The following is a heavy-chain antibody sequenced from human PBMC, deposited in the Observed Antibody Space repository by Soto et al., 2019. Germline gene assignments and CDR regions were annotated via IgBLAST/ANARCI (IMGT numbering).Heavy chain of an antibody. CDR2: IWYDGSNK. J-gene: IGHJ4*02. D-gene: IGHD1-1*01. Sequence: QVQLVESGGGVVQPGRSLRLSCAASGFTFSSYGMHWVRQAPGKGLEWVAVIWYDGSNKYYADSVKGRFTISRDNSKNTLYLQMNSLRAEDTAVYYCARDVGTVGLWDYWGQGTLVTVSS. CDR3: ARDVGTVGLWDY. V-gene: IGHV3-33*01. CDR1: GFTFSSYG.